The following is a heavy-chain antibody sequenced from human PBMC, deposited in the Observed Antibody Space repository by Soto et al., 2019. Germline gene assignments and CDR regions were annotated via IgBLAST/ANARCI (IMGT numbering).Heavy chain of an antibody. CDR2: INPNSGGT. V-gene: IGHV1-2*04. CDR3: ARAPSPARDAFDI. J-gene: IGHJ3*02. Sequence: GPSVKVSCKASGYTFTGYYMHWVRQAPGQGLEWMGWINPNSGGTNYAQKFQGWVTMTRDTSISTAYMELSRLRSDDTAVYYCARAPSPARDAFDIWGQGTMVTV. CDR1: GYTFTGYY. D-gene: IGHD2-2*01.